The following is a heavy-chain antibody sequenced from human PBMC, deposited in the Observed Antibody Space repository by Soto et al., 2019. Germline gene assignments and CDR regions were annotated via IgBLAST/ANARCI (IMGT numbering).Heavy chain of an antibody. CDR2: INTGTDNT. CDR3: ARELWLGESFRYYFDY. V-gene: IGHV1-3*04. J-gene: IGHJ4*02. Sequence: ASVKVSCKASGYTFTDYAIHWVRQAPGQRLEWMGWINTGTDNTKYSQKFQGRVTITRDTSASTAYMELSSLTSEDTAVYYCARELWLGESFRYYFDYWAQGTLVTVSS. CDR1: GYTFTDYA. D-gene: IGHD3-10*01.